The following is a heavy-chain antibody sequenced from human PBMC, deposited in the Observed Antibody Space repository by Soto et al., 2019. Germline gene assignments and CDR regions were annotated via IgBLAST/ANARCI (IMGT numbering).Heavy chain of an antibody. CDR3: ARVRKYCRRTNCYQDP. J-gene: IGHJ5*02. CDR2: IHHGGNI. Sequence: SETLSLTCAVSGDSIISTNWWHWVRQSPDKGLEWIGEIHHGGNINYNPSLKSRVTISMDKSKNQFSLKLNSVTAADTAVYYCARVRKYCRRTNCYQDPWGQGNLVTVSS. CDR1: GDSIISTNW. D-gene: IGHD2-2*01. V-gene: IGHV4-4*02.